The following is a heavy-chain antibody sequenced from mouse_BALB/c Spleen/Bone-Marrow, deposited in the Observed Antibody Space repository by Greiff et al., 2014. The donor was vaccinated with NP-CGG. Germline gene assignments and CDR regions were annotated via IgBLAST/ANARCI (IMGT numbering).Heavy chain of an antibody. CDR2: INSGSGGT. V-gene: IGHV1-54*01. CDR1: GYAFTNYL. D-gene: IGHD2-4*01. J-gene: IGHJ4*01. Sequence: QVQLKESGAELVRPGTSVKVSCKGSGYAFTNYLIEWVKQRPGQGLEWIGVINSGSGGTTYNEKFKGKATLTADKSSSTAYMQLSSLTSDDSAVYFCARAITDAMDYWGQGTSVTVSS. CDR3: ARAITDAMDY.